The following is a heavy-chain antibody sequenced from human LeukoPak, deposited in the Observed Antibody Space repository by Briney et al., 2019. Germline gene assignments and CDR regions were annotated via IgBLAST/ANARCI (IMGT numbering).Heavy chain of an antibody. CDR3: ARAPRNSSTMLDF. D-gene: IGHD6-13*01. V-gene: IGHV1-46*01. Sequence: ASVKVSCKASGYTFTSYWIQWVRQAPGQGLEWMGLINPDGGSTAYAHRFQGRVIMTRDTSTSTAHMDLSSLRSEDTAVYHCARAPRNSSTMLDFWGQGTLVTISS. CDR2: INPDGGST. J-gene: IGHJ4*02. CDR1: GYTFTSYW.